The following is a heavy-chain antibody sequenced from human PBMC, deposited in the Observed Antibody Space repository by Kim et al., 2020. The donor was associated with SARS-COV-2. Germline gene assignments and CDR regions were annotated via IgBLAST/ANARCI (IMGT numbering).Heavy chain of an antibody. CDR2: TYYRSKWYN. Sequence: SQTLSLTCAISGDSVSTNSAAWHCIRQSPSRGLEWLGRTYYRSKWYNDYAVSVKSRITINPDTSRNQFSLQLNSVTPEDTALYYCARGVTALGGGMDVWGQGTTVTVSS. J-gene: IGHJ6*02. CDR3: ARGVTALGGGMDV. V-gene: IGHV6-1*01. CDR1: GDSVSTNSAA. D-gene: IGHD2-21*02.